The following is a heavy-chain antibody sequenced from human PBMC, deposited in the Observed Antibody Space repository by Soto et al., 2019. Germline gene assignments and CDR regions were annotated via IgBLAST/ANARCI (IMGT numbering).Heavy chain of an antibody. Sequence: QVQLQQWGAGLLKPSETLSLTCAVYGGSFSVYYWSWIRQPPGKGLEWIGEINHSGSTNYNPSLKSRVTISVDTSKNQFSLKLSSVTAADTAVYYCARFRAYAISSRRQYYYYYGIDVWGQGTTVTVSS. J-gene: IGHJ6*02. V-gene: IGHV4-34*01. D-gene: IGHD2-8*01. CDR2: INHSGST. CDR3: ARFRAYAISSRRQYYYYYGIDV. CDR1: GGSFSVYY.